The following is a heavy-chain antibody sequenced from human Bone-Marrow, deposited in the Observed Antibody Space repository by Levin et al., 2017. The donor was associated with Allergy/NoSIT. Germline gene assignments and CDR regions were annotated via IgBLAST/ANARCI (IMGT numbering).Heavy chain of an antibody. D-gene: IGHD3-9*01. CDR1: GYGFSDYW. V-gene: IGHV5-51*01. Sequence: KHGESLKISCKGSGYGFSDYWIGWVRQMPGKGLEWMGIIYPGDSDTRYSPSFQGQVTISADKSISTAYLQWSSLKASDTAMYYCARQVSRMYFNDYWGQGTLVTVSS. CDR2: IYPGDSDT. CDR3: ARQVSRMYFNDY. J-gene: IGHJ4*02.